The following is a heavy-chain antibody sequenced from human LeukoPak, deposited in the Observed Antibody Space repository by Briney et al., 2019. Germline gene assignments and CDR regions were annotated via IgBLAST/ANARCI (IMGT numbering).Heavy chain of an antibody. CDR3: ARRAGEYSHPYDY. CDR1: GFTVSINY. V-gene: IGHV3-53*01. Sequence: GGSLRLSCAASGFTVSINYMSWVRQAPGKGLEWVSFIYSGGNTHYSDSVKGRFTISRDNSKNTLYLQMNSLRAEDTAVYYCARRAGEYSHPYDYWGQGTLVTVSS. D-gene: IGHD4-17*01. CDR2: IYSGGNT. J-gene: IGHJ4*02.